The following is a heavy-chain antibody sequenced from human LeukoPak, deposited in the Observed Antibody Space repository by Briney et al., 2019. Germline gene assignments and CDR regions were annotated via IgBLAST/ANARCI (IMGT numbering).Heavy chain of an antibody. J-gene: IGHJ4*02. D-gene: IGHD3-22*01. CDR1: GFTFSSYG. CDR3: ARERYDSRWYTFGS. V-gene: IGHV3-30*03. Sequence: GRSLRLSCAASGFTFSSYGMHWVRQAPGKGLEWVAVISYDESSKYFADSVKGRFTISRDNSKNTLYLLMNSLRAEDTAVYYCARERYDSRWYTFGSWGQGTLVTVSS. CDR2: ISYDESSK.